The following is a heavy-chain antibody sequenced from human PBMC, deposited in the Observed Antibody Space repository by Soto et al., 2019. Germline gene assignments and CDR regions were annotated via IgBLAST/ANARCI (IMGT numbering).Heavy chain of an antibody. Sequence: GGSLSLSCLGSGFTFSSYAMNWVRQAPGKGLEWVSSISSSSKYIYYTDSVKGRFTISRDNAKNSLYLQMNGLRAEDTALYYCARDPDAEYSGNYHTPRSLDSWGQGTQVTVSS. CDR1: GFTFSSYA. CDR2: ISSSSKYI. D-gene: IGHD1-26*01. J-gene: IGHJ4*02. CDR3: ARDPDAEYSGNYHTPRSLDS. V-gene: IGHV3-21*01.